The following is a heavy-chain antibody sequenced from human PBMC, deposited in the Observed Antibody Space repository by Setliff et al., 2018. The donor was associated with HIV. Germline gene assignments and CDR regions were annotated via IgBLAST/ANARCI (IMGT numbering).Heavy chain of an antibody. J-gene: IGHJ3*02. D-gene: IGHD6-19*01. Sequence: ASVKVSCKASGYTFTSYYMHWVRQAPGQGLEWMGIINPSGGSTSYAQRFQGRVTITRDTSASTAYMDLSSLRSEDTAVYYCAREGQWLDMGDAFDIWGQGTMVTVSS. CDR1: GYTFTSYY. CDR3: AREGQWLDMGDAFDI. CDR2: INPSGGST. V-gene: IGHV1-46*01.